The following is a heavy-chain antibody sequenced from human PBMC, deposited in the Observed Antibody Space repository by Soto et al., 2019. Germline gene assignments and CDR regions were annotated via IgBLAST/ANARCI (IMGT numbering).Heavy chain of an antibody. CDR2: ISGSGGST. V-gene: IGHV3-23*01. CDR3: AKGKTSGWYYFDF. D-gene: IGHD6-19*01. Sequence: GALGLACAASVFTFDNCAMSWVRQAPGKGLEWILGISGSGGSTYYADSVKGRFTISRDNSKNTVYLQMNSLRADDTAVYYCAKGKTSGWYYFDFWGQGTLVTVSS. CDR1: VFTFDNCA. J-gene: IGHJ4*02.